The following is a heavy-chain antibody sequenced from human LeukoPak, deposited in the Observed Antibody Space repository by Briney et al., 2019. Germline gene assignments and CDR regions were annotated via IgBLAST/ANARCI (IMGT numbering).Heavy chain of an antibody. D-gene: IGHD3-3*01. CDR3: ARDPPGGITIFGVPFDY. CDR1: GGTFSSYA. J-gene: IGHJ4*02. Sequence: GASVKVSCKASGGTFSSYAISWVRQAPGQGLEWMGRIIPILGIANYAQKFQGRVTITADKSTSTAYMELSSLRSDDTAVYYCARDPPGGITIFGVPFDYWGQGTLVTVSS. CDR2: IIPILGIA. V-gene: IGHV1-69*04.